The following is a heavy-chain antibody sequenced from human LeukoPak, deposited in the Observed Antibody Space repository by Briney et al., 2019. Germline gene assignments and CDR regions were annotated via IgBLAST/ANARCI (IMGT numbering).Heavy chain of an antibody. D-gene: IGHD1-26*01. Sequence: PSETLSLTCTVSGGSISSGDYYWSWIRQHPGKGLEWIGYIYYSGTTNYNPPLKSRVTISVDTSKNQFSLKLSSVTAADTAVYYCARRTSYYTTDFWGQGTLVTVSS. V-gene: IGHV4-30-4*08. CDR1: GGSISSGDYY. J-gene: IGHJ4*02. CDR2: IYYSGTT. CDR3: ARRTSYYTTDF.